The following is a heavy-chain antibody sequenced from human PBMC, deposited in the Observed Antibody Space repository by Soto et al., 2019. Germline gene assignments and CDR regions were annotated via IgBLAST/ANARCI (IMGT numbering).Heavy chain of an antibody. J-gene: IGHJ4*02. CDR3: AKEGYYDSSGYYSFDY. V-gene: IGHV3-23*01. D-gene: IGHD3-22*01. CDR1: VFTFGSYA. CDR2: ISGSGGST. Sequence: GGSLKLSCAASVFTFGSYAVMWVRQAPGEGLEWVSAISGSGGSTYYADSVKGRFTISRDNSKNTLYLQMNSLRAEDTAVYYCAKEGYYDSSGYYSFDYWGQGTLVTVSS.